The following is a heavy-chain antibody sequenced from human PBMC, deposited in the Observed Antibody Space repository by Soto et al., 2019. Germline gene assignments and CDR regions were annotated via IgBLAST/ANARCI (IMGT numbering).Heavy chain of an antibody. CDR1: GGSISSGGYS. V-gene: IGHV4-30-2*01. CDR3: ARGFPESYYYDSSGYYP. Sequence: SSETLSLTCAVSGGSISSGGYSWSWIRQPPGKGLERIGYIYHSGSTYYNPSLKSRVTISVDRSKNQFSLKLSSVTAADTAVYYCARGFPESYYYDSSGYYPWGQGTLVPVSS. CDR2: IYHSGST. J-gene: IGHJ5*02. D-gene: IGHD3-22*01.